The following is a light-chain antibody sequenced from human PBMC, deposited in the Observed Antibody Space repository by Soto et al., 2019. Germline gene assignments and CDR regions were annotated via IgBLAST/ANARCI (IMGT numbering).Light chain of an antibody. CDR2: KAS. CDR1: QSIGSW. CDR3: QQYVAFPLT. J-gene: IGKJ4*01. V-gene: IGKV1-5*03. Sequence: DIQMTQSPSTLSACVGDRVTVTCRAGQSIGSWLAGYQQKPGKAPKLLIFKASILQIGVPPRFSGGGSVTEIALTVTSLQPGDSATYCCQQYVAFPLTFGGGTKVEIK.